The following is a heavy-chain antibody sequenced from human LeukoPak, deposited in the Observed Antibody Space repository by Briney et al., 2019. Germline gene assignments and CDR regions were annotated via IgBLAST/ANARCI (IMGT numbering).Heavy chain of an antibody. CDR2: IVPILRTP. V-gene: IGHV1-69*01. Sequence: SVKVSCKSFRDTFSSSGISWVRQAPGQGLEWMGGIVPILRTPDYAKKFQGKVTITADESTTTAYMELSSLTSEDTAVYYCATSSGYDDYGMDVWGQGTTVTVSS. D-gene: IGHD6-19*01. CDR1: RDTFSSSG. J-gene: IGHJ6*02. CDR3: ATSSGYDDYGMDV.